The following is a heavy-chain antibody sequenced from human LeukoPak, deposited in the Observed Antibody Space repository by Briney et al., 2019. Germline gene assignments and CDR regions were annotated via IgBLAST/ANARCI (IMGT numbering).Heavy chain of an antibody. Sequence: GGSLRLSCAASEFSVGSNYMTWVRQAPGKGLEWVSGISWKSDSMRYADSVKGRFTVSRDNAKNSLYLEMNSLRPEDTAFYYCAKDGGHSSVLYYFESWGQGTLVTVSS. D-gene: IGHD6-19*01. CDR1: EFSVGSNY. CDR3: AKDGGHSSVLYYFES. J-gene: IGHJ4*02. CDR2: ISWKSDSM. V-gene: IGHV3-9*01.